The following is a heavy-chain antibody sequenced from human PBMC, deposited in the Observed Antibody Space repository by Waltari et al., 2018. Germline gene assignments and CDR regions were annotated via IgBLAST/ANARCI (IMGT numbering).Heavy chain of an antibody. V-gene: IGHV3-30-3*01. Sequence: QVQLVESGGGVVQPGGSLRLSCAASGFTFSTYAMPWVRQAPGKGLGWVAVISYDGSNRYYADSVKGRFTISRDNSKNTLYLQMNSLRAEDTAVYYCAREVRAARPEYYYYFMDVWGKGTTVTVSS. CDR1: GFTFSTYA. D-gene: IGHD2-15*01. J-gene: IGHJ6*03. CDR2: ISYDGSNR. CDR3: AREVRAARPEYYYYFMDV.